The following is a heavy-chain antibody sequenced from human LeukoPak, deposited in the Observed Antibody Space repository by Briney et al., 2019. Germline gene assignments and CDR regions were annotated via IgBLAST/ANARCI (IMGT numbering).Heavy chain of an antibody. CDR2: INHSGST. CDR3: ARTSRPGIAVALY. V-gene: IGHV4-34*01. D-gene: IGHD6-19*01. J-gene: IGHJ4*02. Sequence: SETLSLTCAVYGGSFSGYYWSWIRQPPGKGLEWIGEINHSGSTNYNPSLKSRVTISVDTSKNQFSLKLSSVTAADTAVYYCARTSRPGIAVALYWGQGTLVTVSS. CDR1: GGSFSGYY.